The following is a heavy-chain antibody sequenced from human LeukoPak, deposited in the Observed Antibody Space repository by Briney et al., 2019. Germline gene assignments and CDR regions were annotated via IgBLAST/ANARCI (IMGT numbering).Heavy chain of an antibody. V-gene: IGHV3-9*01. J-gene: IGHJ4*02. Sequence: GGSLRLSCAASGFRFEDYTMHWVRQAPGKALEWVSGISWNSASRGYADSVKGRFTISRDNAKESLYLQMNSLRTEDTALYYCVKAMHNSGSYGSFDYCGQGTLVTVSS. CDR1: GFRFEDYT. CDR2: ISWNSASR. CDR3: VKAMHNSGSYGSFDY. D-gene: IGHD6-19*01.